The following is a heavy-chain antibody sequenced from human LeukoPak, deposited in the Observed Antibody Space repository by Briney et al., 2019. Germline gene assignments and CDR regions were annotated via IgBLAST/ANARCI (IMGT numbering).Heavy chain of an antibody. CDR2: IYWDDDK. D-gene: IGHD5-18*01. Sequence: SGPTLVNPTQTLTLTCTFSGFSLSTTGVGVAWVRQPPGKALEWLALIYWDDDKRYSPSVKSRLPITKDTSKNQVVLTMSNMDPVDTATYFCAHRRGYHFDYWGQGTLVTVSS. J-gene: IGHJ4*02. V-gene: IGHV2-5*02. CDR3: AHRRGYHFDY. CDR1: GFSLSTTGVG.